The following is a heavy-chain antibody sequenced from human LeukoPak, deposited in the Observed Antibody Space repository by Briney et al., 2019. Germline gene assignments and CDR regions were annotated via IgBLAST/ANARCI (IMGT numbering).Heavy chain of an antibody. J-gene: IGHJ5*02. CDR1: GFSLSTSGVG. CDR2: IYWTDDK. CDR3: VHAITIFGVPRENWFDP. Sequence: SGPTLVNPTQTLTLTCTFSGFSLSTSGVGVGWIRQPPGKALEWLALIYWTDDKRYSPSLKSRLTIAKDTSKNQVVLTMTNMDPVATATYYCVHAITIFGVPRENWFDPWGQGTLVTVSS. D-gene: IGHD3-3*01. V-gene: IGHV2-5*01.